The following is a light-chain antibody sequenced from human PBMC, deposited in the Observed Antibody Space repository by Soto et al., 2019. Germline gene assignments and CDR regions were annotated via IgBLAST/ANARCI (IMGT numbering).Light chain of an antibody. Sequence: DIQMTQSPLSLSASVGDRVTITCRASQGISHYLAWYQQKPRKVPKLLISAASTLQSGVPSRFSGGGSGTDFTLTISSLQPEDVATYYCQKYNSAPLTFGGGTKVEI. V-gene: IGKV1-27*01. CDR2: AAS. CDR3: QKYNSAPLT. CDR1: QGISHY. J-gene: IGKJ4*01.